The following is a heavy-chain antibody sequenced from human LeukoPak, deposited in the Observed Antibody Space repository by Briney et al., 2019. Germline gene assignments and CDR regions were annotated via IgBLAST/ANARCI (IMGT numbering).Heavy chain of an antibody. CDR1: GFSFSTYA. D-gene: IGHD3-9*01. CDR2: IWHDASHT. Sequence: SGGSLRLSCAASGFSFSTYAMHWVRQAPGKGLEWVALIWHDASHTFYTDSVKGRFTISRDNSKNTVYLQMNSLGGEDTAVYYCAREFDRDYDILTGYYSWGQGTLVTVSS. J-gene: IGHJ4*02. CDR3: AREFDRDYDILTGYYS. V-gene: IGHV3-33*01.